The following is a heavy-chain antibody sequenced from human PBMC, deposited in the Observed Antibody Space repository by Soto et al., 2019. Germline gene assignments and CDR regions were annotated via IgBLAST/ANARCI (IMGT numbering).Heavy chain of an antibody. D-gene: IGHD6-13*01. J-gene: IGHJ4*02. Sequence: GGSLRLSCAASGFFFSSYAMSWVRQAPGKGLEWVSGVGGSGGYTSYADSVKGRFTISRDNSRNTVDLHMESLSVEDTAIYYCAKDAAMVSSTFNYFDFWGRGTLVTVSS. CDR1: GFFFSSYA. CDR2: VGGSGGYT. CDR3: AKDAAMVSSTFNYFDF. V-gene: IGHV3-23*01.